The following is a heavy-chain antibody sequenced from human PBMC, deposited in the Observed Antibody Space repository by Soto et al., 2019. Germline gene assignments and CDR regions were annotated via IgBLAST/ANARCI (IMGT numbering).Heavy chain of an antibody. CDR2: IYSGGST. J-gene: IGHJ6*02. CDR3: AGGLTTVVYYYYYGMDV. CDR1: GFTVSSNY. V-gene: IGHV3-53*01. Sequence: QPGGSLRLSCAASGFTVSSNYMSWVRQAPGKGLEWVSVIYSGGSTYYADSVKGRFTISRDNSKNTLYLQMNSLRAEDTAVYYCAGGLTTVVYYYYYGMDVWGQGTTVTVSS. D-gene: IGHD4-17*01.